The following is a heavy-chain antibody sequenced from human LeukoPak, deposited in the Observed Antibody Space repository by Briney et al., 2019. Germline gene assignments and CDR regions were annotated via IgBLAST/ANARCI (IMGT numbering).Heavy chain of an antibody. D-gene: IGHD2-2*01. Sequence: SETLSLTCTVSGGSISSYYWSWIRQPPGKGLEWIGYIYYSGSTNYKPSLKSRVTISVDTSKNQFSLKLSSVTAADTAVYYCARVLGYCSSTSCRSGWFDPWGQGTLVTVSS. CDR3: ARVLGYCSSTSCRSGWFDP. J-gene: IGHJ5*02. V-gene: IGHV4-59*01. CDR1: GGSISSYY. CDR2: IYYSGST.